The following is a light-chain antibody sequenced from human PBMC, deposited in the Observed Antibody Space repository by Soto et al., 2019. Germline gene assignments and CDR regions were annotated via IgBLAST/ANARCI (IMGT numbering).Light chain of an antibody. Sequence: EFVLTQYTDTLSLSPVERATLSCRASQSVRNNYLAWYQQRPGQAPRLLIYAASSRATGIPDRFSGSGSGTDFTLTISRLEPEDFAVYYCQPYGGPPWTFAQRSMVDIK. J-gene: IGKJ1*01. CDR2: AAS. CDR3: QPYGGPPWT. V-gene: IGKV3-20*01. CDR1: QSVRNNY.